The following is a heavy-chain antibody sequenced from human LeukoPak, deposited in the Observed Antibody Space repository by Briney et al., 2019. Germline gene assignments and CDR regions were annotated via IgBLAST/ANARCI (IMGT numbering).Heavy chain of an antibody. D-gene: IGHD3-22*01. J-gene: IGHJ4*02. CDR3: ASRLLYYYDSSGYSSFDY. CDR2: IFPIFGTA. V-gene: IGHV1-69*01. CDR1: GGTFSSYA. Sequence: SVKVSCKASGGTFSSYAISWVRQAPGQGLEWMGGIFPIFGTANYAQKFQGRVTITADESTSTAYMELSSLRSEDTAVYYCASRLLYYYDSSGYSSFDYWGQGTLVTVSS.